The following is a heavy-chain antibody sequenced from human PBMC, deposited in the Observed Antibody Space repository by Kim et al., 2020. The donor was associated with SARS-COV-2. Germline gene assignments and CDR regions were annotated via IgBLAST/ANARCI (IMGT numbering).Heavy chain of an antibody. CDR1: GFTFSSYA. D-gene: IGHD6-13*01. V-gene: IGHV3-23*01. J-gene: IGHJ2*01. CDR3: AKDNSSSWYMYWYFDL. CDR2: ISGSGGST. Sequence: GGSLRLSCAASGFTFSSYAMSWVRQAPGKGLEWVSAISGSGGSTYYADSVKGRFTISRDNSKNTLYLQMNSLRAEDTAVYYCAKDNSSSWYMYWYFDLWGRGTLVTVSS.